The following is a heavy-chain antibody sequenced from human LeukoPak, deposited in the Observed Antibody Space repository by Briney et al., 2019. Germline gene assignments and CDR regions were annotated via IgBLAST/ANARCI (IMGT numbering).Heavy chain of an antibody. CDR3: ARVAYRTKGVCINFDL. J-gene: IGHJ4*02. CDR1: GYTFTGPY. D-gene: IGHD2-8*01. V-gene: IGHV1-2*02. Sequence: ASVKVSCKASGYTFTGPYIHWMRQAPGQGLEWMGWINPNSGGTKYAQKFQGRVTVTRDTSTSTAYMELSGLRADDTAAYYCARVAYRTKGVCINFDLWGQGTLVTVSS. CDR2: INPNSGGT.